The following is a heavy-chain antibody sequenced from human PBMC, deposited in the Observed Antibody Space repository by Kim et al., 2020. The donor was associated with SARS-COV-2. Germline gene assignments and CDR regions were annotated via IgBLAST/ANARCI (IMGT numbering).Heavy chain of an antibody. CDR1: GYTFTSYG. V-gene: IGHV1-18*04. D-gene: IGHD2-2*01. J-gene: IGHJ5*02. CDR3: ARDRGLDDIVVVPAARGPRGYNWFDP. CDR2: ISAYNGNT. Sequence: ASVKVSCKASGYTFTSYGISWVRQAPGQGLEWMGWISAYNGNTNYAQKLQGRVTMTTDTSTSTAYMELRSLRSDDTAVYYCARDRGLDDIVVVPAARGPRGYNWFDPWGQGTLVTVSS.